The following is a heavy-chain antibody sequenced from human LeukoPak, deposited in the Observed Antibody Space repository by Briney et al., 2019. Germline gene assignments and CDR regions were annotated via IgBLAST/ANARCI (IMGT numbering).Heavy chain of an antibody. CDR1: GGSFSGYY. V-gene: IGHV4-34*01. Sequence: SETLSLTCAVYGGSFSGYYWSWIRQPPGKGLEWIGEINHSGSTNYNPSLKSRVTISVDTSKNQFSLKLSSVTAADTAVYYCARRQGYSSAHDYWGQGTLVTVSS. CDR3: ARRQGYSSAHDY. D-gene: IGHD5-18*01. CDR2: INHSGST. J-gene: IGHJ4*02.